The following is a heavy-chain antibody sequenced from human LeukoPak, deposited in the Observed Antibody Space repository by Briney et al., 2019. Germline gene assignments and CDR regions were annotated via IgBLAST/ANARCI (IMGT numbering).Heavy chain of an antibody. CDR2: INPNSAGT. CDR1: GYTFTGYY. CDR3: ARGTGAQPGDY. Sequence: ASVKVSCKASGYTFTGYYVHWVRQAPGQGLEWMGWINPNSAGTNYAQKFQGRVTMTRDMSTSTVYMELSSLRSEDTAVYYCARGTGAQPGDYWGQGTLVTVSS. D-gene: IGHD3/OR15-3a*01. J-gene: IGHJ4*02. V-gene: IGHV1-2*02.